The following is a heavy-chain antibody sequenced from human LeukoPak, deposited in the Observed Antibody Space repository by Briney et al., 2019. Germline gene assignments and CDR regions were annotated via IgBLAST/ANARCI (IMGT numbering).Heavy chain of an antibody. Sequence: SETLSLTCTVSGGSISNYYWSWIRQPPGKGLEWIGYIHYSGSTSYNPSLKSRVTISVDTSKNQFSLKLRFVTPADTAVFYCARTTEGYCSGGNCYYYYYYMDVWGKGTTVTVSS. CDR3: ARTTEGYCSGGNCYYYYYYMDV. CDR2: IHYSGST. V-gene: IGHV4-59*01. CDR1: GGSISNYY. J-gene: IGHJ6*03. D-gene: IGHD2-15*01.